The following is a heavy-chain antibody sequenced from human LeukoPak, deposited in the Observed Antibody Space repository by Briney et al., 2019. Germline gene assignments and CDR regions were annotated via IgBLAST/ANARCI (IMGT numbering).Heavy chain of an antibody. D-gene: IGHD2-15*01. J-gene: IGHJ4*02. CDR3: ARDRGILARSSPIDY. V-gene: IGHV3-48*01. CDR2: LSSTSGTR. Sequence: GGSLRLSCAASGFTFSSYSMNWVRQAPGKGLEWVSYLSSTSGTRYYADSVKGRFTIPRDNAKNSLYLQMNSLRAEDTAVYYCARDRGILARSSPIDYWGQGTLVTVSS. CDR1: GFTFSSYS.